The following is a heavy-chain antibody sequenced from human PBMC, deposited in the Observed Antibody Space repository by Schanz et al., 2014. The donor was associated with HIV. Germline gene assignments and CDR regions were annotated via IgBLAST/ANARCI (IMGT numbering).Heavy chain of an antibody. J-gene: IGHJ6*02. Sequence: VQLVESGGGLVQPGRSLRLSCAAAGFTFDDYAMHWVRQAPGKGLEWVSIISSGGGRTYYADSVKGRFTISRDNSKNTLYLQMNSLRPEDTAVYYCSTDIAVAGRGGMDLWGQGTTVTVAS. V-gene: IGHV3-23*04. CDR1: GFTFDDYA. CDR3: STDIAVAGRGGMDL. D-gene: IGHD6-19*01. CDR2: ISSGGGRT.